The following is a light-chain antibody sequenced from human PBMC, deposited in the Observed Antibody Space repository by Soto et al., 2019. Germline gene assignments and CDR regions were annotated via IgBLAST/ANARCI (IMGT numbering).Light chain of an antibody. V-gene: IGLV1-51*01. CDR3: ATWDSSLSAVV. J-gene: IGLJ2*01. CDR1: SSNIGNNY. CDR2: DNY. Sequence: QSVLTQPPSVSATPGQKVTIPCSGSSSNIGNNYVSWYQQFPGAAPKLLIYDNYWRPSGIPDRFSASKSGTSATLGITGLQTGDEADYYCATWDSSLSAVVVGGGTKLTVL.